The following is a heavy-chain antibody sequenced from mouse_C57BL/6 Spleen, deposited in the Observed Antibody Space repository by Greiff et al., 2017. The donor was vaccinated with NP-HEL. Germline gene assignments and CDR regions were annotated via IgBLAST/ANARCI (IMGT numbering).Heavy chain of an antibody. J-gene: IGHJ2*01. CDR1: GFTFSDYG. Sequence: EVKVVESGGGLVKPGGSLKLSCAASGFTFSDYGMHWVRQAPEKGLEWVAYISSGSSTIYYADTVKGRFTISRDNAKNTLFLQMTSLRSEDTAMYYCARGFYYYGSDYFDYWGQGTTLTVSS. D-gene: IGHD1-1*01. CDR2: ISSGSSTI. V-gene: IGHV5-17*01. CDR3: ARGFYYYGSDYFDY.